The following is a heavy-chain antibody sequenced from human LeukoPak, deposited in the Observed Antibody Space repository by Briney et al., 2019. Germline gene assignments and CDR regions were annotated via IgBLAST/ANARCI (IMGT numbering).Heavy chain of an antibody. D-gene: IGHD6-13*01. CDR1: GFTFSNYA. CDR3: ARAIRAPGTPENGFDI. V-gene: IGHV3-30*04. J-gene: IGHJ3*02. Sequence: GGSLRLSCEASGFTFSNYAMHWVRQAPGEGREWVAVISRDGTEHYYADSVKGRLTISRDNSQSTLYLHMNSLSTEDTAIYYCARAIRAPGTPENGFDIWGQGTMVTVSS. CDR2: ISRDGTEH.